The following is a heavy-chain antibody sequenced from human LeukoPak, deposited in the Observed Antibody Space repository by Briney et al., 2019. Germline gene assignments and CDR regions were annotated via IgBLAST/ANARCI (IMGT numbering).Heavy chain of an antibody. CDR1: GFTFSSYA. V-gene: IGHV3-23*01. J-gene: IGHJ5*02. D-gene: IGHD2-21*01. CDR2: ISGSGGST. CDR3: AKDLHLVVVSRFDP. Sequence: GGSLRLSCAASGFTFSSYAMSWVRQAPGKGLEWVSAISGSGGSTYYADSVRGRFTISRDNSKNTLYLQMNSLRAEDTAVYYCAKDLHLVVVSRFDPWGQGTLVTVSS.